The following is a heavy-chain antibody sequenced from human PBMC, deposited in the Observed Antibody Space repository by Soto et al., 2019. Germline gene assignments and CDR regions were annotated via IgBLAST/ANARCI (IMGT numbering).Heavy chain of an antibody. Sequence: PGGSLSPSCAASGVTFINYGMHWVRQAPGKGLEWVAAIWFDGSNTYYADSVKGRFTISRGNSKNTLYLQMNSLRAEDTAVYYCAKEDTSSNCSAHWGQGTLVTVS. V-gene: IGHV3-33*06. D-gene: IGHD6-13*01. CDR3: AKEDTSSNCSAH. CDR1: GVTFINYG. J-gene: IGHJ4*02. CDR2: IWFDGSNT.